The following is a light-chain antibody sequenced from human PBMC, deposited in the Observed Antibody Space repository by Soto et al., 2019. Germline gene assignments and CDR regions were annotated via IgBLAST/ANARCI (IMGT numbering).Light chain of an antibody. CDR3: QQYGSSPQT. J-gene: IGKJ1*01. CDR1: QSVGSSY. Sequence: EIVLTQSPGTLSLSPGERATLSCRASQSVGSSYLAWYQQKPGQAPRLLIYGASSRATGIPDRFIGSGSRTDFTLTISRLEPEDFAVYYCQQYGSSPQTFGQGTKVEIK. V-gene: IGKV3-20*01. CDR2: GAS.